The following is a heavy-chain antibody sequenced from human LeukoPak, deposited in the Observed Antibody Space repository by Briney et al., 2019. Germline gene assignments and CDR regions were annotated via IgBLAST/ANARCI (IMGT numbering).Heavy chain of an antibody. D-gene: IGHD3-10*01. CDR2: ISFDGSNE. V-gene: IGHV3-30*01. CDR3: ARDTAAGAMVRGVIISYYFDY. J-gene: IGHJ4*02. CDR1: GFTFSSHA. Sequence: GGSLRLSGAASGFTFSSHAIHWVRQAPGKGLEWVALISFDGSNEYYADSVKGRFTISRDNSKNTLYLQMNSLSAEDTAVYYCARDTAAGAMVRGVIISYYFDYWGQGTLVTVSS.